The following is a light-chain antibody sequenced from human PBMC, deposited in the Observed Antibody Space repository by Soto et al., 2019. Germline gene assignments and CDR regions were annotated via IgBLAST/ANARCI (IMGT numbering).Light chain of an antibody. V-gene: IGKV1-5*03. J-gene: IGKJ1*01. Sequence: DIQMTQSPSTLSGSVGDRVTITCRASQTISSWLAWYQQKPGKAPKLLIYKASTLKSGVPSRFSGSGSGTDFTLTIRGLQPEDFATYFCQQSYSIVWTFGQGTKVDIK. CDR1: QTISSW. CDR3: QQSYSIVWT. CDR2: KAS.